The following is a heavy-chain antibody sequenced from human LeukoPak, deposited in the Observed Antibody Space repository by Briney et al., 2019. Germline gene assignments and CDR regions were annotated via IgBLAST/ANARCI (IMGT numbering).Heavy chain of an antibody. CDR3: ARNTNLWFGELPPY. D-gene: IGHD3-10*01. J-gene: IGHJ4*02. CDR1: GFTVSSYA. V-gene: IGHV3-23*01. Sequence: PGGSLRLSCAASGFTVSSYAMSWVRQAPGKGLEWVSAISGSGGSTYYADSVKGRFTISRDNSTNTLYLQMNSLRAEDTAVYYCARNTNLWFGELPPYWGQGTLVTVSS. CDR2: ISGSGGST.